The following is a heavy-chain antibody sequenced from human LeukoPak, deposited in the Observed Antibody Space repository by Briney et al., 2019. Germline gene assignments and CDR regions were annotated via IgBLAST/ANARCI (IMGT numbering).Heavy chain of an antibody. D-gene: IGHD3-10*01. CDR2: ITSGDFV. Sequence: PGGSLRLSCAASGSTFSAYSMNWVRQAPGKGLEWVSSITSGDFVYFADSLKGRFTISRDNGKSSLYLQMNSLRAEDTAVYYCARGGFNMVRGVIIPSNSYFYYMDIWGKGTTVTVSS. CDR3: ARGGFNMVRGVIIPSNSYFYYMDI. CDR1: GSTFSAYS. J-gene: IGHJ6*03. V-gene: IGHV3-69-1*01.